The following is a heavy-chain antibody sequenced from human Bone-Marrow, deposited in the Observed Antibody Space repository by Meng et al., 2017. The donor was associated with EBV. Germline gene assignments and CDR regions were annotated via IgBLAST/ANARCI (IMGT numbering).Heavy chain of an antibody. D-gene: IGHD3-22*01. CDR1: GGSVSSGSYY. V-gene: IGHV4-61*01. Sequence: QESSPGLVKPSVSLSLTCPVCGGSVSSGSYYWSWIRQPPGKGLEWIGYIYYSGSTNYNPSLKSRVTISVDTSKNQFSLKLSSVTAADTAVYYCAREEDYYDSSGYPSWGQGTLVTVSS. J-gene: IGHJ5*02. CDR2: IYYSGST. CDR3: AREEDYYDSSGYPS.